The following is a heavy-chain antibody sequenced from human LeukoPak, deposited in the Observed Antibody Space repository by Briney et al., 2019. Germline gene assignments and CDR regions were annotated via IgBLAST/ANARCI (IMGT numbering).Heavy chain of an antibody. CDR1: GFNFGSFD. J-gene: IGHJ6*03. D-gene: IGHD2-2*02. Sequence: PGGSLRLSCVASGFNFGSFDMHWVRQAPGKGPEWVALIWATGSNQYYVDSVRGRFTISRDNSKNTLYLQMSHLRGEDTAVYFCAKVGQVPATLPDYYYMDVWGNGTTVTVSS. CDR3: AKVGQVPATLPDYYYMDV. CDR2: IWATGSNQ. V-gene: IGHV3-33*03.